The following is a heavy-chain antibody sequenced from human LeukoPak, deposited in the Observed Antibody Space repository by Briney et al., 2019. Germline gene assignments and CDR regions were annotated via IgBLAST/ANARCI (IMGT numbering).Heavy chain of an antibody. CDR1: GFTFDDYA. V-gene: IGHV3-43*02. CDR2: ISGDGGST. D-gene: IGHD6-13*01. CDR3: AKAAAGKDYYYGMDI. J-gene: IGHJ6*02. Sequence: GGSLRLSCAASGFTFDDYAMHWVRQAPGKGLEWVSLISGDGGSTYYADSVKGRFTISRDNSKNSLYLQMNSLRTEDTALYYCAKAAAGKDYYYGMDIWGQGTTVTVS.